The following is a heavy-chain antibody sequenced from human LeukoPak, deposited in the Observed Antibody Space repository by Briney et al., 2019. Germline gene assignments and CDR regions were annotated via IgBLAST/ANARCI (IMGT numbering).Heavy chain of an antibody. V-gene: IGHV4-59*01. D-gene: IGHD3-3*01. CDR3: ARADMIYDFWSGYPSAFDY. CDR2: IYYSGST. Sequence: SETLSLTCTVSGGSISSYYWSWIRQPPGKGLEWIGYIYYSGSTNYNPSLKSRVTISVDTSKNQFSLKLSSVTAADTAVYYCARADMIYDFWSGYPSAFDYWGQGTLATVSS. J-gene: IGHJ4*02. CDR1: GGSISSYY.